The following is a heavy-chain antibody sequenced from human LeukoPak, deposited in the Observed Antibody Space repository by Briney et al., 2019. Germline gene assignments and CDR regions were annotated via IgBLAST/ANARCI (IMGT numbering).Heavy chain of an antibody. CDR2: IRSKTFGGTT. Sequence: GGSLRLSCTASGFTFGDYAMSWDRQAPGRGLEWVGFIRSKTFGGTTEYAASVKGRFTISRDDSKSIAYLQMNSLKTEDTAVYYCTSSFGELSCFDYWGQGTLLTVSS. CDR3: TSSFGELSCFDY. V-gene: IGHV3-49*04. CDR1: GFTFGDYA. D-gene: IGHD3-10*01. J-gene: IGHJ4*02.